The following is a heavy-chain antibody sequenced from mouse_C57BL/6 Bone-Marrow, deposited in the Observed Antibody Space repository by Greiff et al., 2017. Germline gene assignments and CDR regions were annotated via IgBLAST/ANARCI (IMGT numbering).Heavy chain of an antibody. D-gene: IGHD2-5*01. CDR2: IYPRSGNT. Sequence: QVQLKESGAELARPGASVKLSCKASGYTFTSYGISWVKQRTGQGLEWIGEIYPRSGNTYYNEKFKGKATLTADKSSSTAYMELRSLTSEDSAVYFCARSDYSNDWFAYWGQGTLVTVSA. CDR1: GYTFTSYG. J-gene: IGHJ3*01. V-gene: IGHV1-81*01. CDR3: ARSDYSNDWFAY.